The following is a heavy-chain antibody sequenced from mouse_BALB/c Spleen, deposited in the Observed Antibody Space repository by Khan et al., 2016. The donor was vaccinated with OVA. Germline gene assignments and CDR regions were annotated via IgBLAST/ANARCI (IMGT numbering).Heavy chain of an antibody. J-gene: IGHJ1*01. CDR1: DYSITGGYR. CDR3: ARGGAVVPYWYFDV. D-gene: IGHD6-1*01. V-gene: IGHV3-6*02. CDR2: ISYDGSN. Sequence: EVQLQESGPGLVKPSQSLPLTCSVTDYSITGGYRWNWIRQFPGNKLEWMGYISYDGSNNYNPSLKNRISITRDTSKNRFFLKLNFVTTEDTATFYCARGGAVVPYWYFDVWGAGTTVTVSS.